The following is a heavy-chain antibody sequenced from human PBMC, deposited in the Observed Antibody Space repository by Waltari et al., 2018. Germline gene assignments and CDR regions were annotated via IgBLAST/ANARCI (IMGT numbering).Heavy chain of an antibody. J-gene: IGHJ4*02. D-gene: IGHD3-3*01. V-gene: IGHV1-69*08. CDR1: GGTFSSYT. Sequence: QVQLVQSGAEVKKPGSSVKVSCKASGGTFSSYTISWVRQAPGKGLEGMGRISPIVGIANAAQKFQGRVTITADKSTSTSSMELSSLRSEDTAVYYCARDQGRYYDFWSGYYYFDYWGQGTLVTVSS. CDR2: ISPIVGIA. CDR3: ARDQGRYYDFWSGYYYFDY.